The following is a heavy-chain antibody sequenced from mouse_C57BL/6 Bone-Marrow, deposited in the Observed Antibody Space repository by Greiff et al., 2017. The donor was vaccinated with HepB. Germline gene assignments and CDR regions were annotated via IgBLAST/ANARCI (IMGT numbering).Heavy chain of an antibody. Sequence: EVKVEESGGGLVQPGGSMKLSCAASGFTFSDAWMDWVRQSPEKGLEWVAEIRNKANNHATYYAESVKGRFTISRDDSKSSVYLQMNSLRAEDTGIYYWIITTVPYAMDYWGQGTSVTVSS. CDR3: IITTVPYAMDY. CDR2: IRNKANNHAT. CDR1: GFTFSDAW. V-gene: IGHV6-6*01. J-gene: IGHJ4*01. D-gene: IGHD1-1*01.